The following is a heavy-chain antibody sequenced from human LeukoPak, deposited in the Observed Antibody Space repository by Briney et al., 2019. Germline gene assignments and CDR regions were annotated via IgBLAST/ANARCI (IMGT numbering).Heavy chain of an antibody. CDR2: IKQDGSEI. V-gene: IGHV3-7*01. D-gene: IGHD3-10*01. Sequence: GGSLRLSCAASGFTFNNYWMSRVRQAPGKGLEWVANIKQDGSEIYYVDSVKGRFTISRDNTKNSVYRQMNSLRAEDTAVYYCARQLGGSGSYWGQGTLVTVSS. J-gene: IGHJ4*02. CDR1: GFTFNNYW. CDR3: ARQLGGSGSY.